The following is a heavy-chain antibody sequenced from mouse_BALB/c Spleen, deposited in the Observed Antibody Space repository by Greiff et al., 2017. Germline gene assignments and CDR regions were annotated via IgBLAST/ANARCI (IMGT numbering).Heavy chain of an antibody. V-gene: IGHV5-9-3*01. Sequence: EVQLVESGGGLVKPGGSLKLSCAASGFTFSSYAMSWVRQTPEKRLEWVATISSGGSYTYYPDSVKGRFTISRDNAKNTLYLQMSSLRSEDTAMYYCARKRGSSYGAMDYWGQGTSVTVSS. CDR3: ARKRGSSYGAMDY. J-gene: IGHJ4*01. CDR1: GFTFSSYA. D-gene: IGHD1-1*01. CDR2: ISSGGSYT.